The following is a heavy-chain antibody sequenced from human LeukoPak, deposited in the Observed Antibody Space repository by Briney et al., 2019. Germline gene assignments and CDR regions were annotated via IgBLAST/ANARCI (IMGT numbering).Heavy chain of an antibody. CDR3: ARFHKRYNWDDRDAFDI. CDR2: IYHSAST. CDR1: GYSISSAYS. Sequence: SETLSLTCNVFGYSISSAYSWGWIRQPPGKGLEWIGFIYHSASTHYNPSLKSRVTISVDTSKNQFSLKLSSVTAADTAVYYCARFHKRYNWDDRDAFDIWGQGTMVAVSS. D-gene: IGHD1-20*01. J-gene: IGHJ3*02. V-gene: IGHV4-38-2*02.